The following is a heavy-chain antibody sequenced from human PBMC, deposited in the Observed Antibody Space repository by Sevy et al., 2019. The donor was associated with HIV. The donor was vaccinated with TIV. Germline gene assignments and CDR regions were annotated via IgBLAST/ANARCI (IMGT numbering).Heavy chain of an antibody. Sequence: SETLSLTCAVSGGSISSSNWWSWVRQPPGKGLEWIGEIYHSGSTNYNPSLKSRVTISLDKSKNQFSLKLSSVTAADTAVYYCASWGDYYYYGMDVWGQGPTVTVSS. CDR1: GGSISSSNW. CDR2: IYHSGST. D-gene: IGHD3-16*01. V-gene: IGHV4-4*02. CDR3: ASWGDYYYYGMDV. J-gene: IGHJ6*02.